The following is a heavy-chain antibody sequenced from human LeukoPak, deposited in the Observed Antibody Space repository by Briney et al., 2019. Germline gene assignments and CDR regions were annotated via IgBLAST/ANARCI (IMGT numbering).Heavy chain of an antibody. D-gene: IGHD3-22*01. J-gene: IGHJ4*02. CDR3: AKDRSRFGIVVVITTQLDY. Sequence: GGSLRLSCAASGFTFSSYAMSWVRQAPGKGLEWVSAISGSGGSTYYADSVKGRFTISRGNSKNTLYLQMNSLRAEDTAVYYCAKDRSRFGIVVVITTQLDYWGQGTLVTVSS. CDR2: ISGSGGST. CDR1: GFTFSSYA. V-gene: IGHV3-23*01.